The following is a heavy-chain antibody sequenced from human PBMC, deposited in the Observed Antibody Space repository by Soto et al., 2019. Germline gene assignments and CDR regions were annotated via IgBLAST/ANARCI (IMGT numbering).Heavy chain of an antibody. V-gene: IGHV1-18*01. D-gene: IGHD6-19*01. CDR1: GYTFTSYG. CDR3: ARDYSSGWYVNYGMDV. Sequence: QVQLVQSGAEVKKPGASVKGSCKASGYTFTSYGISWVRQAPGQGLEWMGWISAYNGNTNYAQKLQGRVTMTTDTSTSTAYMELRSLRSDDTAVYYCARDYSSGWYVNYGMDVWGQGTTVTVSS. J-gene: IGHJ6*02. CDR2: ISAYNGNT.